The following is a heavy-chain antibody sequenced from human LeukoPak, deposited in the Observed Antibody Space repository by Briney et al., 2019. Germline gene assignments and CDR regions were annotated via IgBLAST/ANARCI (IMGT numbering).Heavy chain of an antibody. CDR2: IYADGSS. CDR1: GGSVGSDNSY. Sequence: PSETLSLTCTVSGGSVGSDNSYWNWIRQPAGKGLEWIGRIYADGSSTYNPSLKSRVTILVDTSKNQFSLRLSSMTAADTAVYYCARLYSSSWDYYFDYWGQGTLVTVSS. D-gene: IGHD6-13*01. J-gene: IGHJ4*02. V-gene: IGHV4-61*02. CDR3: ARLYSSSWDYYFDY.